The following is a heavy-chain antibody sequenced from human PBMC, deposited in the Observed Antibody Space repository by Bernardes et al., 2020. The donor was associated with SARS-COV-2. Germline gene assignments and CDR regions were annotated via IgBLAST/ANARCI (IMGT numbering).Heavy chain of an antibody. CDR3: GRNIGGDTYGYWGN. CDR2: INPDGSTT. V-gene: IGHV3-74*03. CDR1: GFTFSRSW. J-gene: IGHJ4*02. D-gene: IGHD5-18*01. Sequence: EYLRRSGAASGFTFSRSWMHWVRPAPGKGLVWVSRINPDGSTTTYADSVKGRFTISRDNDKNALYLQMNSLGADDTAVYYCGRNIGGDTYGYWGNWGQGVLVTVSS.